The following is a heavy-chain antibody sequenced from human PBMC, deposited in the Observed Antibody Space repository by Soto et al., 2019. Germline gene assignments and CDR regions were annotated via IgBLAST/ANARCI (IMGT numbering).Heavy chain of an antibody. CDR3: ARSRYSGYDSNWFDP. V-gene: IGHV1-2*04. D-gene: IGHD5-12*01. CDR1: GYTFTGYY. J-gene: IGHJ5*02. Sequence: ASVKVSCKTSGYTFTGYYMHWVRQAPGQGLEWMGWINPNSGDTKLAQKFQGWVTMTSDTSINTAYMELSRLKSDDTAVYYCARSRYSGYDSNWFDPWGQGTLVTVSS. CDR2: INPNSGDT.